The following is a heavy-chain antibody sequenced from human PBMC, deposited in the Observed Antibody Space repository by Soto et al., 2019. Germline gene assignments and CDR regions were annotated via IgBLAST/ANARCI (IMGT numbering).Heavy chain of an antibody. J-gene: IGHJ4*02. CDR3: ASGGYQLYWAH. D-gene: IGHD2-8*02. CDR1: GASITSGDYY. Sequence: SETLSLTCTVSGASITSGDYYWSWIRQPPGKGLEWIGYIYHSGTTYDNPSLKSRATMSVDTSKNQFSLKLSSVTAADTAVYYCASGGYQLYWAHWGQGSLVTVSS. V-gene: IGHV4-30-4*01. CDR2: IYHSGTT.